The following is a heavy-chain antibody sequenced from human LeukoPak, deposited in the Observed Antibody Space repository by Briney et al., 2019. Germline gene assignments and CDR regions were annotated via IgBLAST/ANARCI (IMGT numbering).Heavy chain of an antibody. CDR1: GYTFTSYG. Sequence: GASVKVSCKASGYTFTSYGITWVRQAPGQGLEWMGGIIPIFGTANYAQKFQGRVTITADESTSTAYMELSSLRSEDTAVYYCAREGPFYYGSGSYLFDPWGQGTLVTVSS. V-gene: IGHV1-69*13. J-gene: IGHJ5*02. CDR2: IIPIFGTA. D-gene: IGHD3-10*01. CDR3: AREGPFYYGSGSYLFDP.